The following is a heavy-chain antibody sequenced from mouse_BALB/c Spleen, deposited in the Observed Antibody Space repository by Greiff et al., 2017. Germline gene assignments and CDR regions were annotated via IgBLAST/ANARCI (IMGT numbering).Heavy chain of an antibody. CDR3: ASGRSGY. Sequence: EVKLMESGAELVRPGALVKLSCKASGFNIKDYYMHWVKQRPEQGLEWIGRIDPANGNTKYDPKFQGKATITADTSSNTAYLQLSSLTSEDTAVYYCASGRSGYWGQGTTLTVSS. D-gene: IGHD3-2*02. J-gene: IGHJ2*01. V-gene: IGHV14-1*02. CDR2: IDPANGNT. CDR1: GFNIKDYY.